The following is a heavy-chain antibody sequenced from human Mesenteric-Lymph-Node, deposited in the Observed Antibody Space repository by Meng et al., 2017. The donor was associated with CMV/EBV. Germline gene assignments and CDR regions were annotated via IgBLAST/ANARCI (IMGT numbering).Heavy chain of an antibody. CDR3: ARNWGPIDY. Sequence: GESLKISCAASGFTFDDYGMSWVRQAPGKGLEWVSGINWNGGSTGYADSVKGRFTISRDNSKNTLYLQMNSLRAEDTAVYYCARNWGPIDYWGQGALVTVSS. CDR1: GFTFDDYG. J-gene: IGHJ4*02. V-gene: IGHV3-20*04. CDR2: INWNGGST. D-gene: IGHD7-27*01.